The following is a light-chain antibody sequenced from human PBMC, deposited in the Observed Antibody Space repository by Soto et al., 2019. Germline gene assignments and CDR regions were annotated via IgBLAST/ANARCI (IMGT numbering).Light chain of an antibody. CDR2: AAS. CDR1: QSISSY. Sequence: DMQMTQSPSTLPASVGDRVTITCRASQSISSYLNWYQQKPGKAPKLLISAASSLQSGVTTRFSGSGSGTDFNRTISTLQPEDFATSYCQQSYISPGTFGPGTKVDIK. CDR3: QQSYISPGT. V-gene: IGKV1-39*01. J-gene: IGKJ3*01.